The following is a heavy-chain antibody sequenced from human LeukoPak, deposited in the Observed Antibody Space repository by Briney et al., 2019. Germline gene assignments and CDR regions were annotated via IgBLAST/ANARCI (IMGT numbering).Heavy chain of an antibody. CDR3: ARPSSDGSYYY. Sequence: SETLSLTCTVSGDSISSTSYYWGWIRQPPGKGLEWIGSIYSSGSSPSYNPSLKSRVTISVDTSKNLFSLRLSSVTAADTAVYHCARPSSDGSYYYWGQGTLVTVSS. D-gene: IGHD1-26*01. CDR2: IYSSGSSP. CDR1: GDSISSTSYY. V-gene: IGHV4-39*01. J-gene: IGHJ4*02.